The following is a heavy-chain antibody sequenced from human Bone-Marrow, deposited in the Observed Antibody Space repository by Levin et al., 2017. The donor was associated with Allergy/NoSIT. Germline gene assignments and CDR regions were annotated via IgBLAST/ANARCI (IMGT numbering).Heavy chain of an antibody. J-gene: IGHJ3*02. CDR3: ARLRGHQSSRARI. CDR1: GYNFADYW. CDR2: IYPGDSDT. V-gene: IGHV5-51*01. Sequence: GESLKISCKGSGYNFADYWIGWVRQMPGKGLEWMGIIYPGDSDTRYSSSFQGQVTISADKSIGTANLQWSSLKASDTAMYYCARLRGHQSSRARIWGQGTMVTVSS. D-gene: IGHD6-13*01.